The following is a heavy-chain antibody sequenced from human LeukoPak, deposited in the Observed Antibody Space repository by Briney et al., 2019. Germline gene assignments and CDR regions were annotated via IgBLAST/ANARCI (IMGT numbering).Heavy chain of an antibody. CDR3: TTHRGEWVLDS. J-gene: IGHJ4*02. D-gene: IGHD3-16*01. CDR1: GFPFSNVW. Sequence: KPGGSLRLSCAASGFPFSNVWMSWVRQVPGKGVEWVGRIISISGGGTSDYPAPVKGRFTISRDDSKNTVYLQMNSLKTEDTAVYYCTTHRGEWVLDSWGQGTLVTVSS. V-gene: IGHV3-15*01. CDR2: IISISGGGTS.